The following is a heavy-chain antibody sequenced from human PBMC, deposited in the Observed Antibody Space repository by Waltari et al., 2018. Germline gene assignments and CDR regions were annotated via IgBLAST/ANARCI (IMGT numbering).Heavy chain of an antibody. CDR1: GYSFSTSW. V-gene: IGHV5-10-1*01. CDR2: THPTDIHT. D-gene: IGHD3-22*01. J-gene: IGHJ4*02. Sequence: EVQLVQSGAGVKKPGESLRISCKGSGYSFSTSWITWVRQIPGKGLEGMGHTHPTDIHTHYSPSVHGHVTISADKSINTAYLQWSSLKASDTAIYYCAKREGYYYDRSGYYYEFWGQGTLVTVSS. CDR3: AKREGYYYDRSGYYYEF.